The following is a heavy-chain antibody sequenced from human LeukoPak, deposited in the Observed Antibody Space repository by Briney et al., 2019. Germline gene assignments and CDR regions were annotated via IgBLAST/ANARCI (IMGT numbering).Heavy chain of an antibody. CDR2: ISYDGSNK. D-gene: IGHD3-22*01. V-gene: IGHV3-30*04. CDR3: ARDRDSSAAVMDV. CDR1: GFTFSSYA. Sequence: PGRSLRLSCAASGFTFSSYAMHWVRQAPGKGLEWAAVISYDGSNKYYADSVKGRFTISRDNSKNTLYLQMNSLRAEDTAVYYCARDRDSSAAVMDVWGQGTTVTVSS. J-gene: IGHJ6*02.